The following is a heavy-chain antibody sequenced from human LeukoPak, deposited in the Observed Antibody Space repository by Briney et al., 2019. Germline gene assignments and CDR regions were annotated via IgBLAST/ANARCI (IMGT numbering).Heavy chain of an antibody. J-gene: IGHJ5*02. CDR2: ISSSSSYI. CDR3: ATSSNAPGNH. Sequence: PGRSLRLSCAASGFTFSSYAMSWVRQAPGKGLEWVSSISSSSSYIYYADSVKGRFTISRDNAKNSLYLQMNSLRAEDTAVYYCATSSNAPGNHWGQGTLVTVSS. D-gene: IGHD2-2*01. CDR1: GFTFSSYA. V-gene: IGHV3-21*01.